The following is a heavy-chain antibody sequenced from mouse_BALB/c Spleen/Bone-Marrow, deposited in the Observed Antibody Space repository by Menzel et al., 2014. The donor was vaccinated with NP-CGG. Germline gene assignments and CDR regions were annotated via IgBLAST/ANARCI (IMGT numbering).Heavy chain of an antibody. CDR2: IDPANGNT. J-gene: IGHJ2*01. D-gene: IGHD2-2*01. V-gene: IGHV14-3*02. CDR1: GFNIKDTY. Sequence: VQLKESGAELVKPGASVKLSCTASGFNIKDTYMHWVKQRPEQGLEWIGRIDPANGNTTYDPKFQGKASITADTSSNTAYLQLSSLTSEDTAVYYCASYVYGYYFDYWGQGTTLTVSS. CDR3: ASYVYGYYFDY.